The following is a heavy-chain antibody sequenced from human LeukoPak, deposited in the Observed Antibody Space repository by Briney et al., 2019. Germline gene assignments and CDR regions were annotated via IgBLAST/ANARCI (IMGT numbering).Heavy chain of an antibody. V-gene: IGHV3-33*01. J-gene: IGHJ4*02. CDR1: GFTLSDYG. CDR3: ARRGLGEDGSYYFEY. D-gene: IGHD3-10*01. Sequence: GGALRLSCAASGFTLSDYGMHWVRQAPGKGLEWVAVIWYDGSKKYYADSVKGRFTISRDNSKNTLYLQINTLRAEDTAVYYCARRGLGEDGSYYFEYWGQGTLVTVSS. CDR2: IWYDGSKK.